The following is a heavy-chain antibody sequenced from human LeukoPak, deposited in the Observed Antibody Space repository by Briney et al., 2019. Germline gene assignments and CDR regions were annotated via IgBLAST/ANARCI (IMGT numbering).Heavy chain of an antibody. CDR2: ISSSSSYI. D-gene: IGHD2-15*01. CDR1: GFTFSSYS. J-gene: IGHJ5*02. Sequence: GGSLRLSCAASGFTFSSYSMNWVRQAPGKGLEWVSSISSSSSYIYYADSVKGRFTISRDNAKNSLYLQMNSLRAEDTAVYYCARDQRCSGGSCYNWFDPWGQGTPVTVSS. CDR3: ARDQRCSGGSCYNWFDP. V-gene: IGHV3-21*01.